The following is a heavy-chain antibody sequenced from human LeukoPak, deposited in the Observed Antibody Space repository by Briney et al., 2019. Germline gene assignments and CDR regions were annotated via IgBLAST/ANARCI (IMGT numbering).Heavy chain of an antibody. V-gene: IGHV3-64*01. CDR3: ARVGGSRSFDS. CDR1: GVTISSDS. J-gene: IGHJ4*02. Sequence: PGGSLRLSCAASGVTISSDSMHWIRQAPGKGLEYVSAICYGGDTYYANSVKGRFTISRDNSKNTLYLQMGSLRPEDMAVYYCARVGGSRSFDSWGQGTLVPVS. CDR2: ICYGGDT. D-gene: IGHD6-19*01.